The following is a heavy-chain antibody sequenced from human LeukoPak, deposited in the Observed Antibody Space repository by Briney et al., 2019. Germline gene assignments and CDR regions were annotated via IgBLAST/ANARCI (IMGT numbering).Heavy chain of an antibody. CDR1: GGSISSYY. CDR3: ARARGATIFQSAFDI. CDR2: IYNSGST. Sequence: SETLSLTCTVSGGSISSYYWSWLRRPPGKGLEWIGYIYNSGSTNYNSSLKSRVTISADTSKNQFSLKLSSVAAADTAVYYCARARGATIFQSAFDIWGQGTMVTVSS. J-gene: IGHJ3*02. D-gene: IGHD5-24*01. V-gene: IGHV4-59*01.